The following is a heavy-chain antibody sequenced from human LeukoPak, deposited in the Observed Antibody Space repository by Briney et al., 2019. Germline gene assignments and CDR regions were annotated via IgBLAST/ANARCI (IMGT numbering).Heavy chain of an antibody. D-gene: IGHD3-16*01. CDR1: GGSISSSSYY. Sequence: SETLSLTCTASGGSISSSSYYWGWIRQPPGKGLEWIGSIYYSGSTYYNPSLKSRVTISVDTSKNQFSLKLSSVTAADTAVYYCARLLGPIGDFDYWGQGTLVTVSS. CDR3: ARLLGPIGDFDY. J-gene: IGHJ4*02. V-gene: IGHV4-39*01. CDR2: IYYSGST.